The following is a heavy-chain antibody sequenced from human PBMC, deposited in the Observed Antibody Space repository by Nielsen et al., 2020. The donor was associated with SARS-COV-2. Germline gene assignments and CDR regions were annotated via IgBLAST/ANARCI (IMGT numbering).Heavy chain of an antibody. J-gene: IGHJ4*02. CDR1: GFTFSSYS. V-gene: IGHV3-21*01. CDR2: ISSSSSYI. Sequence: GESLKISCAASGFTFSSYSMNWVHQAPGKGLEWVSSISSSSSYIYYADSVKGRFTISRDNAKNSLYLQMNSLRAEDTAVYYYVRGLQVPNGLAHRWGQGTLVTVSS. D-gene: IGHD3-16*01. CDR3: VRGLQVPNGLAHR.